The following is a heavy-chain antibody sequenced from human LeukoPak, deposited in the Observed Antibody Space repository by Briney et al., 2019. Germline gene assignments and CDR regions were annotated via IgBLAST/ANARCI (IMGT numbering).Heavy chain of an antibody. V-gene: IGHV4-39*01. J-gene: IGHJ4*02. CDR1: GDSVTSSTYY. CDR2: IYHGEST. D-gene: IGHD3-22*01. CDR3: ARQGDSNGYSTLDY. Sequence: SETLSLTCTVSGDSVTSSTYYWGWLRQPPGKGLEWLGTIYHGESTYYNPSLKSRVTISADTSKNQFSLKLTSVTAADTAVYYCARQGDSNGYSTLDYWGPGTLVTVSS.